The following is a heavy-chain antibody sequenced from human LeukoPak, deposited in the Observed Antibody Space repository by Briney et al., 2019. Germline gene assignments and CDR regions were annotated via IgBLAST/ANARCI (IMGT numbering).Heavy chain of an antibody. CDR2: ISSSGSTI. CDR1: GFTFSSYE. V-gene: IGHV3-48*03. Sequence: PGGSLRLSCAASGFTFSSYEMNWVRQAPGKGLEWVSYISSSGSTIYYADSVKGRFTISRDNAKNSLYLQMNSLRAEDTAVYYCARDSAWEMATITNYFDYWGQGTLVTVSS. CDR3: ARDSAWEMATITNYFDY. D-gene: IGHD5-24*01. J-gene: IGHJ4*02.